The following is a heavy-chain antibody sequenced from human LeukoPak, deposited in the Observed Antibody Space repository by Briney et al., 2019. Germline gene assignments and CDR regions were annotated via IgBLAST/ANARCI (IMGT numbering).Heavy chain of an antibody. D-gene: IGHD4-23*01. CDR1: GFTFSNYE. V-gene: IGHV3-48*03. CDR2: ISISGSDI. Sequence: PGGSLRLSCAASGFTFSNYEMHWVRQAPGKGLEWVSYISISGSDIYYADSVKGRFTISRDNAKNSLSLHMNSLRAEDTAVYYCARDYGGSSPFDYWGQGTLVTVSS. CDR3: ARDYGGSSPFDY. J-gene: IGHJ4*02.